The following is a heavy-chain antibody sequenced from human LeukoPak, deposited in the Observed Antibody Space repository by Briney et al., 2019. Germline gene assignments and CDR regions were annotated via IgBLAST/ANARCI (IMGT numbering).Heavy chain of an antibody. V-gene: IGHV1-69*05. Sequence: ASVKVSCKASGGTFSRYAISWVRQAPGQGLEWMGGIIPIFGTANYAQKFQGRVTITTDESTSTAYMELSSLRSEDTAVYYCARRGLGDYGHHFDYWGQGTLVTVSS. D-gene: IGHD4-17*01. CDR1: GGTFSRYA. CDR2: IIPIFGTA. CDR3: ARRGLGDYGHHFDY. J-gene: IGHJ4*02.